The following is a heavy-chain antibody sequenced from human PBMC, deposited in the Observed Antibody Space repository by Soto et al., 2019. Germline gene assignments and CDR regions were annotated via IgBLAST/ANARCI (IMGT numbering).Heavy chain of an antibody. D-gene: IGHD6-19*01. Sequence: PSETLCLTSTVSGGSISSYYGSWIRQPPGKGLEWIGYIYYSGSTNYNPSLKSRVTISVDTSKNQFSLKLSSVTAADTAVYYCARGEGVAVAPQEVGYYYYGMDVWGQGTTVTVSS. CDR2: IYYSGST. CDR3: ARGEGVAVAPQEVGYYYYGMDV. CDR1: GGSISSYY. J-gene: IGHJ6*02. V-gene: IGHV4-59*01.